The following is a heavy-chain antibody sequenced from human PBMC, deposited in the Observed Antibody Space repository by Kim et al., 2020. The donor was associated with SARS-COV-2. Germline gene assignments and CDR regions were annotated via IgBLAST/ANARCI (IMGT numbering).Heavy chain of an antibody. Sequence: GGSLRLSCAASGFTFDDYAMHWVRQAPGKGLEWVSGMCCDRGSKGYVDSVKGRFTISRDNANNTLYLQMNSLRAEDTALYYCARDRRSSWSGYTIFYYY. D-gene: IGHD3-3*01. CDR2: MCCDRGSK. CDR3: ARDRRSSWSGYTIFYYY. V-gene: IGHV3-9*01. CDR1: GFTFDDYA. J-gene: IGHJ6*01.